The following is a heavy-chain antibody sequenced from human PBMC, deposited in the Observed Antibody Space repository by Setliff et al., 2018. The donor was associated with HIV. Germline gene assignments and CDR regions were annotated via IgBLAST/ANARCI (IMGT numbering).Heavy chain of an antibody. CDR3: ATDLGSHALDP. CDR1: GYTFTSYE. V-gene: IGHV1-2*02. J-gene: IGHJ5*02. Sequence: ASVKVSCKASGYTFTSYEINWVRQATGQGREWVGWINPNSGGTNYAQKFQGRVTMTRDTSISTAYMELSRLRSDDTAVYYCATDLGSHALDPWGQGTLVTVSS. CDR2: INPNSGGT. D-gene: IGHD6-13*01.